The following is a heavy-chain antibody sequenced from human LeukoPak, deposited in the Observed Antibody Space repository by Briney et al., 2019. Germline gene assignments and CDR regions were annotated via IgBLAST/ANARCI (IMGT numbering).Heavy chain of an antibody. CDR2: IYYSGST. D-gene: IGHD3-22*01. CDR1: GGSISSYY. CDR3: ARVAYQSYYDTRAPFFDY. Sequence: PSETLSLTCTVSGGSISSYYWSWIRQPPGKGLEWIGYIYYSGSTNYNPSLKSRVTISVDTSKNQFSLKLSSVTAADTAVYYCARVAYQSYYDTRAPFFDYWGQGTLVTVSS. V-gene: IGHV4-59*13. J-gene: IGHJ4*02.